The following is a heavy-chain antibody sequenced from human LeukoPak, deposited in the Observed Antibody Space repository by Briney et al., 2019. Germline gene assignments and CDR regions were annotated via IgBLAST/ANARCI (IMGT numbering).Heavy chain of an antibody. D-gene: IGHD6-19*01. Sequence: GGSLRLSCGASGFTFSSYAMSWVRQPPGKGLVWVSAISGSAYSTYYADSVKGRFTISRDNSKNTLYLQMNSLRAEDTAVYYCAKETVAAPPIDYWGQGTLVTVSS. CDR1: GFTFSSYA. CDR2: ISGSAYST. J-gene: IGHJ4*02. V-gene: IGHV3-23*01. CDR3: AKETVAAPPIDY.